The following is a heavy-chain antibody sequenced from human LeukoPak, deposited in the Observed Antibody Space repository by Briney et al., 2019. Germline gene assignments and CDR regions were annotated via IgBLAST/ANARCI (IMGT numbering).Heavy chain of an antibody. CDR1: GFTFSSYS. V-gene: IGHV3-21*01. Sequence: PGGSLRLSCAASGFTFSSYSMNWVRQAPGKGLEWVSSISSSSSYIYYADSVKGRFTISRDNAKNSLYLQMNSLRAEDTAVYYCARDPRGDSSGWYSPWGQGTLVTVSS. D-gene: IGHD6-19*01. CDR2: ISSSSSYI. J-gene: IGHJ4*02. CDR3: ARDPRGDSSGWYSP.